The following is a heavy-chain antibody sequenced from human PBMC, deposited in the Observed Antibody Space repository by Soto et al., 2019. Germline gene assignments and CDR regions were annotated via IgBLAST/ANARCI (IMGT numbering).Heavy chain of an antibody. D-gene: IGHD6-13*01. CDR3: AKDYASTWYWYFDP. CDR1: GFSFSNFA. J-gene: IGHJ5*02. CDR2: ISGSGDKT. V-gene: IGHV3-23*01. Sequence: GGSLRLSCAASGFSFSNFAMSWVRQAPGTGLEWVSSISGSGDKTYYLDSVKGRFTISRDNSKNTLYLHMNSLGAEDTAVYFCAKDYASTWYWYFDPWGQGTLVTVSS.